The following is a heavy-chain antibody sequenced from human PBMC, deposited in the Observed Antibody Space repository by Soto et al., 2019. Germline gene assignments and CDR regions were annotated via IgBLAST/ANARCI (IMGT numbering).Heavy chain of an antibody. J-gene: IGHJ6*02. D-gene: IGHD3-3*01. V-gene: IGHV1-69*06. CDR2: IIPIFGTA. CDR1: GGTFSSYA. CDR3: AREYYDFLVGYHYGMDV. Sequence: SVKVSCKASGGTFSSYAISWVRQAPGQGLEWMGGIIPIFGTANYAQKFQGRVTITADKSTSTAYMELSSLRSEDTAVYYCAREYYDFLVGYHYGMDVWGQGTKVTVSS.